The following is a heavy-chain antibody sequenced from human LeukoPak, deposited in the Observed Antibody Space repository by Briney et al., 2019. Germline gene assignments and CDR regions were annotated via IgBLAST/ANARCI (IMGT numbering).Heavy chain of an antibody. CDR3: ARSRGNSGSYPLDY. J-gene: IGHJ4*02. D-gene: IGHD1-26*01. CDR1: EFTFSSYS. CDR2: ISSSSSTI. V-gene: IGHV3-48*01. Sequence: GGSLRLSCEASEFTFSSYSMNWVRQAPGKGLEWVSYISSSSSTIYYAESVKGRFTISRDNAKNSLYLQMNSLRVEDTAVYHCARSRGNSGSYPLDYWGQGTLVTVSS.